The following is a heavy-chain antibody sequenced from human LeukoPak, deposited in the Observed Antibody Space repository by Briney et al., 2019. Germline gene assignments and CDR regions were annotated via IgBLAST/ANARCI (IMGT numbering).Heavy chain of an antibody. CDR3: ARGSRNSGSTHDFDY. CDR2: ISTSSSYI. J-gene: IGHJ4*02. Sequence: GGSLRLSCAASAFTFSSYSMNWVRQAPGKGLEWVSSISTSSSYIYYADSVKGRITISRDNARKSLYLQMNSLRAEDTAVYYCARGSRNSGSTHDFDYWGQGTLVTVSS. V-gene: IGHV3-21*01. D-gene: IGHD3-10*01. CDR1: AFTFSSYS.